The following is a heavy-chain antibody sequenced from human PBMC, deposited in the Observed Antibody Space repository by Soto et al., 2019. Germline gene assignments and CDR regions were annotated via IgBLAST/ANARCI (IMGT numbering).Heavy chain of an antibody. CDR2: IIPIFGTP. CDR1: GGPFSNYA. CDR3: ARDVLVGYISGWHSYRNSVVGMDV. D-gene: IGHD6-19*01. Sequence: QVQLVQSGAEVKKPGSSVKVSCKASGGPFSNYALNWVRQAPGQGLEWMGGIIPTFPTGIIPIFGTPNYAQNLQGRVTITADESTSTAYMELSSLRSVDTAVYYCARDVLVGYISGWHSYRNSVVGMDVWGQGTRVTVS. V-gene: IGHV1-69*01. J-gene: IGHJ6*02.